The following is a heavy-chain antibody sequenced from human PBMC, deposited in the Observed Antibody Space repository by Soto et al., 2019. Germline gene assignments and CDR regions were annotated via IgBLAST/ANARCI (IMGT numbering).Heavy chain of an antibody. D-gene: IGHD6-13*01. CDR3: ARAGIAALSY. Sequence: EVQLVESGGGLVKPGESLRLSCAASGFTFSSYSMNWVRQAPGKGLEWVSPISSSSSYIYYADSVKGRFTISRDNAKNSLYLQMNSLRAEDTAVYYCARAGIAALSYWGQGTLVTVSS. V-gene: IGHV3-21*01. CDR2: ISSSSSYI. CDR1: GFTFSSYS. J-gene: IGHJ4*02.